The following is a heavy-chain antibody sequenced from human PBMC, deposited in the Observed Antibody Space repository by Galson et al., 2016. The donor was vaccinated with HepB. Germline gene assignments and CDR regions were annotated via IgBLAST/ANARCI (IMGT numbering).Heavy chain of an antibody. CDR1: GFTFSSYW. CDR3: ARVGCRTTSCYRHSPYYFDY. D-gene: IGHD2-2*01. V-gene: IGHV3-74*01. CDR2: SNGDGSST. Sequence: SLRLSCAASGFTFSSYWMHWVRQAPGKGLVWVSRSNGDGSSTTYADSVKGRFTISRDNAKNTLYLQMNSLRAEDTAVYYCARVGCRTTSCYRHSPYYFDYWGQGILVTVSS. J-gene: IGHJ4*02.